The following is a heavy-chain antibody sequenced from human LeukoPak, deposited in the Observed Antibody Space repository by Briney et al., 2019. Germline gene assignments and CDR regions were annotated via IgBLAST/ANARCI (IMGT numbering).Heavy chain of an antibody. CDR2: MNPNSGNT. V-gene: IGHV1-8*03. CDR1: GYTFTSYD. J-gene: IGHJ3*02. CDR3: ARPEKAAAGTLNAFDI. D-gene: IGHD6-13*01. Sequence: ASVSVSCKASGYTFTSYDINWVRQATGQGLEWMGWMNPNSGNTGYAQKFQGRVTITTDESTSTAYMELSSLRSEDTAVYYCARPEKAAAGTLNAFDIWGQGTMVTVSS.